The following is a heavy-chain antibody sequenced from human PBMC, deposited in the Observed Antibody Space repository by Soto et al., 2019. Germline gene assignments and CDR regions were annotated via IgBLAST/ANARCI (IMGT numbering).Heavy chain of an antibody. CDR1: GFSFTTSKVG. CDR2: IYWDDDK. D-gene: IGHD2-2*01. J-gene: IGHJ4*02. CDR3: AHRGAVVYEAGFDS. V-gene: IGHV2-5*02. Sequence: QITLKESGPTLVKPTQTLTLTCTFSGFSFTTSKVGVGWIRRPPGKALEWLALIYWDDDKRYSPSLKNRLTITRDTSKNQVVLTMTNMDPVDTATYYCAHRGAVVYEAGFDSLGQGTLVTVSS.